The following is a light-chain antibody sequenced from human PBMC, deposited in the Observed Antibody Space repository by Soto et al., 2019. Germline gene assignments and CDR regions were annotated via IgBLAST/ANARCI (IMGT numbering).Light chain of an antibody. V-gene: IGKV3-20*01. CDR1: QSVSTCF. Sequence: EIVLTQSPGTLSLSPGERATLSCRASQSVSTCFLAWYQQKPGQAPRLLIYGASSRATGIPDRFSGSGSGTDFTLTISRLAPEDFAVYSCHHYSSSRRFGPGTKVALK. J-gene: IGKJ1*01. CDR3: HHYSSSRR. CDR2: GAS.